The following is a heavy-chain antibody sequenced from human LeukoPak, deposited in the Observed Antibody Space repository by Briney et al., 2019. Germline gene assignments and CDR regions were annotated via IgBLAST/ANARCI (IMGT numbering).Heavy chain of an antibody. CDR2: INSSSGTV. V-gene: IGHV3-48*01. CDR1: GFSLGSYS. Sequence: PGGSLRLSCVASGFSLGSYSMNWVRQAPGKGLEWISYINSSSGTVYYADSVKGRFTISRDNAKNSLFLQLNTLRVDDTAVYYCARGYSFIDFWGQGTLLTVSS. CDR3: ARGYSFIDF. J-gene: IGHJ4*02. D-gene: IGHD5-18*01.